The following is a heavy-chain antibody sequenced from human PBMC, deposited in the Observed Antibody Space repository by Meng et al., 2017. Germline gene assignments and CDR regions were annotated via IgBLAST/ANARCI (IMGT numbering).Heavy chain of an antibody. D-gene: IGHD2/OR15-2a*01. Sequence: SVKVSCKASGGTFSSYAISWMRQAPGQGLEWMGGIIPIFGTANYAQKFQGRVTITTDESTSTAYMELSSLRSEDTAVYYCARSIRAPDAFGIWGQGTMVTVSS. V-gene: IGHV1-69*05. CDR1: GGTFSSYA. CDR2: IIPIFGTA. CDR3: ARSIRAPDAFGI. J-gene: IGHJ3*02.